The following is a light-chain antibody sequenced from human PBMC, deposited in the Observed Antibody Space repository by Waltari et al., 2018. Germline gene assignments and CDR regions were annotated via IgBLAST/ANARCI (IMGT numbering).Light chain of an antibody. CDR2: GDS. J-gene: IGLJ6*01. CDR1: NIGSKS. CDR3: QVWDNTRKFV. V-gene: IGLV3-21*02. Sequence: SYELTQSRSLSVSPGQTAKITCGGDNIGSKSVQWYQQKPPQAPLLVIYGDSKRPSGIPERFSGSNAGSTATLTISGVEAGDEADYYCQVWDNTRKFVFGSGTKLSVL.